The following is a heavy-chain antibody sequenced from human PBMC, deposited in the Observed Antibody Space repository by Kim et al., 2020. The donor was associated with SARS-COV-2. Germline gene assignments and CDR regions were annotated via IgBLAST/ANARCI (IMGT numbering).Heavy chain of an antibody. CDR1: GFTFDDYT. CDR2: ISWDGGST. V-gene: IGHV3-43*01. CDR3: AKALNWNYLPGMDV. J-gene: IGHJ6*02. Sequence: GGSLRLSCAASGFTFDDYTMHWVRQAPGKGLEWVSLISWDGGSTYYADSVKGRFTISRDNSKNSLYLQMNSLRTEDTALYYCAKALNWNYLPGMDVWGQGTTVTVSS. D-gene: IGHD1-7*01.